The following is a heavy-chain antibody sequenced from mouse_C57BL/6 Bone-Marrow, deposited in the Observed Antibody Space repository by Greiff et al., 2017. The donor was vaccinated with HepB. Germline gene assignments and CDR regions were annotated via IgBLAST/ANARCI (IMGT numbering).Heavy chain of an antibody. CDR3: AREGYYYGSSSFDY. J-gene: IGHJ2*01. CDR1: GYTFTDYY. Sequence: VNVVESGAELVRPGASVKLSCKASGYTFTDYYINWVKQRPGQGLEWIARIYPGSGNTYYNEKFKGKATLTAEKSSSTAYMQLSSLTSEDSAVYFCAREGYYYGSSSFDYWGQGTTLTVSS. D-gene: IGHD1-1*01. V-gene: IGHV1-76*01. CDR2: IYPGSGNT.